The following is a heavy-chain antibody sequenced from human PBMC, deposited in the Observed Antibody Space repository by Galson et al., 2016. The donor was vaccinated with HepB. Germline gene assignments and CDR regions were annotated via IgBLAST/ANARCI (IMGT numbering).Heavy chain of an antibody. V-gene: IGHV3-30*04. CDR3: AAMREASTSFYGAQSY. D-gene: IGHD2-2*01. Sequence: SLRLSCAASGFTFSSYAMHWVRQAPGKGLEWVSLISYDENNKHYADSVKGRFFISRDNSRNTLYVQMNSLRPEDTAVYYCAAMREASTSFYGAQSYWGPGTLVAVSS. CDR1: GFTFSSYA. CDR2: ISYDENNK. J-gene: IGHJ4*02.